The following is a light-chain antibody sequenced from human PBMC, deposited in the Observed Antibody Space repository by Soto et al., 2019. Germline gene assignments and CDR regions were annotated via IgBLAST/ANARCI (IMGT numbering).Light chain of an antibody. J-gene: IGKJ5*01. CDR3: QQYYSTPIT. V-gene: IGKV4-1*01. CDR1: QRVLYSSNNKNY. Sequence: DIVMTQSQDSVAVSLGERATINCKSSQRVLYSSNNKNYLAWYQQKPGQPPKLLIYWASTRESGVPDRFSGSGSGTDFTLTISSLQTEDVAVYYCQQYYSTPITFGQGTRLEI. CDR2: WAS.